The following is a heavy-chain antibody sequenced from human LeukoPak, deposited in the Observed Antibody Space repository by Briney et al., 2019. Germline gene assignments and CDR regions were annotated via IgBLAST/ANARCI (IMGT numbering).Heavy chain of an antibody. D-gene: IGHD3-22*01. CDR3: AKASAMIVVVSKHFDY. CDR1: GLTFSSYA. CDR2: ISGSGGST. J-gene: IGHJ4*02. Sequence: GGSLRLSCAASGLTFSSYAMSWVRQAPGKGLEWVSAISGSGGSTYYADSVKGRFTISRDNSKNTLYLQMNSLRAEDTAVYYCAKASAMIVVVSKHFDYWGQGTLVTVSS. V-gene: IGHV3-23*01.